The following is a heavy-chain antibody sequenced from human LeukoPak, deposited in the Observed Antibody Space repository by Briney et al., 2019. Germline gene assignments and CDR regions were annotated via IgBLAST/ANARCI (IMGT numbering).Heavy chain of an antibody. CDR1: GFTFSNHN. CDR3: ARTYGSGSLDY. D-gene: IGHD2-15*01. V-gene: IGHV3-48*01. CDR2: ISGRGEAI. J-gene: IGHJ4*02. Sequence: SCKASGFTFSNHNMDWVRQAPGKGLEWISYISGRGEAIFYADSVQGRFTISRDNAKNSIYLQMNGLTAEDTAVYYCARTYGSGSLDYGGQGTLVTVSS.